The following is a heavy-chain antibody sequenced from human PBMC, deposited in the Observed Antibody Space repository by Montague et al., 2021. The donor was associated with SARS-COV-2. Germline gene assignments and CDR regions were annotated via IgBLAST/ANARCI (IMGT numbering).Heavy chain of an antibody. CDR1: GFTLSKYA. D-gene: IGHD3-10*01. V-gene: IGHV3-23*01. CDR2: ISGSGRST. CDR3: AKDRLALLWFRERYYAFDI. J-gene: IGHJ3*02. Sequence: SLRLSCAASGFTLSKYAMSWVRQAPGKGLEWVSAISGSGRSTYYADSVKGRFTISRDNSKNTLYLQMNSLRAEDTAVYYCAKDRLALLWFRERYYAFDIWGQGTMVTVSS.